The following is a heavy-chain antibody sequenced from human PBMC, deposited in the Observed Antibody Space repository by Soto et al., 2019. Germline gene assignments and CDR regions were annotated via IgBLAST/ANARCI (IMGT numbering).Heavy chain of an antibody. Sequence: EVQLVESGGGLVQPGGSLRLSCAASGFTFSTYWMSWVRQAPGKGLEWVASMKEDGSEIYYVDSVKGRFTISRDNAKNSLYLQMNSLRADDMSLYYCARGYSGEDYWGQGTLVTVSS. CDR3: ARGYSGEDY. D-gene: IGHD6-25*01. J-gene: IGHJ4*02. V-gene: IGHV3-7*01. CDR2: MKEDGSEI. CDR1: GFTFSTYW.